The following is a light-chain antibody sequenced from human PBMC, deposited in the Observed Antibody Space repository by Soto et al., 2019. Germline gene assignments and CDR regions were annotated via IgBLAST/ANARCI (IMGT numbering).Light chain of an antibody. CDR3: VLYMGSGIWV. V-gene: IGLV8-61*01. J-gene: IGLJ3*02. CDR2: STN. CDR1: SGSVSTSYY. Sequence: QTVVTQAPSFSVSPGRTVTLTCGLSSGSVSTSYYPSWYQQTPGQAPRTLIYSTNTRSSGVPDRFSGSILGNKAALTITGAHADDESDYYCVLYMGSGIWVFGGGTKLTVL.